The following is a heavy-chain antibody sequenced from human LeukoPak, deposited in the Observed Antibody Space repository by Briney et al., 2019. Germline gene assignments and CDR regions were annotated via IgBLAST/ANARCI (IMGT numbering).Heavy chain of an antibody. CDR1: RASISIYY. CDR3: ARGSDFGDY. CDR2: IYYSGST. J-gene: IGHJ4*02. V-gene: IGHV4-59*01. Sequence: SETLSLTCTVSRASISIYYWSWIRQPPGKGLERIGYIYYSGSTNYNPSPKGRVTMSVDTSKNQFSLRLSSVTAADTAVYYCARGSDFGDYWGQGTLVTVSS. D-gene: IGHD4-17*01.